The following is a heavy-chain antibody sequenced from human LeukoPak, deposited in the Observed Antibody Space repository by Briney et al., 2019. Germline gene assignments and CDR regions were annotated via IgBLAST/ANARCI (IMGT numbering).Heavy chain of an antibody. CDR1: GYTFTSYA. V-gene: IGHV7-4-1*02. J-gene: IGHJ3*02. CDR3: ARDGNDAFDI. D-gene: IGHD4-23*01. CDR2: INTNTGNP. Sequence: GESLKISCKASGYTFTSYAMNWVRQAPGQGLEWMGWINTNTGNPTYAQGFTGRFVFSLDTSVSTAYLQISSLKAEDTAVYYCARDGNDAFDIWGQGTMVTVSS.